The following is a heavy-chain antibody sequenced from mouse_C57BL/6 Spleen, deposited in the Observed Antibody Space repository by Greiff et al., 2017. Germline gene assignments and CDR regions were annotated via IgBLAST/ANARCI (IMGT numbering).Heavy chain of an antibody. CDR3: ARDYLTTVVRYWYFDV. V-gene: IGHV1-82*01. D-gene: IGHD1-1*01. CDR2: IYPGDGDT. J-gene: IGHJ1*03. CDR1: GYAFSSSW. Sequence: QVQLKESGPELVKPGASVKISCKASGYAFSSSWMNWVKQRPGKGLEWIGRIYPGDGDTNYNGKFKGKATLTADKSSSTAYMQLSSLTSEDSAVYFCARDYLTTVVRYWYFDVWGTGTTVTVSS.